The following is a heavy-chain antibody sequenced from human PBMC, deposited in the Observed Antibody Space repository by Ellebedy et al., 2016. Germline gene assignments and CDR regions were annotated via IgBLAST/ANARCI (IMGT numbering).Heavy chain of an antibody. D-gene: IGHD5-18*01. V-gene: IGHV3-30-3*01. CDR2: ISYDGSNK. J-gene: IGHJ6*02. CDR3: ARAVDTAMVTSRLHYGMDV. Sequence: GESLKISCAASGFTFSSYAMHWVRQAPGKGLEWVAVISYDGSNKYYADSVKGRFTISRDNSKNTLYLQMNSLRAEDTAVYYCARAVDTAMVTSRLHYGMDVWGQGTTVTVSS. CDR1: GFTFSSYA.